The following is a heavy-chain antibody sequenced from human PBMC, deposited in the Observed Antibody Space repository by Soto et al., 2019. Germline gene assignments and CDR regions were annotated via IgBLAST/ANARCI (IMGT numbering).Heavy chain of an antibody. D-gene: IGHD3-10*01. J-gene: IGHJ3*02. Sequence: PSETLSLTCAVSGGSISSSNWWNWVRQPPGKGLEWIGEIYHSGSTNYNPSLKSRVTISLDKSKNQFSLKLSSVTAADTAVYYCATGSGSSTSDAFDIWGQGTMVTVSS. V-gene: IGHV4-4*02. CDR3: ATGSGSSTSDAFDI. CDR1: GGSISSSNW. CDR2: IYHSGST.